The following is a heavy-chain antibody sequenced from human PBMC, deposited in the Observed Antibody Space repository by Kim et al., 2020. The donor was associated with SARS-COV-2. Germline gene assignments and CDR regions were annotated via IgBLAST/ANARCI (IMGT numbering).Heavy chain of an antibody. Sequence: GGSLRLSCAASGFTVSSNYMSWVRQAPGKGLEWVSVIYSGGSTYYADSVKGRFTISRDNSKNTLYLQMNSLRAEDTAVYYCARDYGSGSYYPIYYYYGMDVWGQGTTVTVSS. D-gene: IGHD3-10*01. CDR2: IYSGGST. J-gene: IGHJ6*02. CDR3: ARDYGSGSYYPIYYYYGMDV. CDR1: GFTVSSNY. V-gene: IGHV3-53*01.